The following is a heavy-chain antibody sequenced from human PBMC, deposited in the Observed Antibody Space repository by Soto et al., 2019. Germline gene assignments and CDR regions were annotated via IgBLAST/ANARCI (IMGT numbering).Heavy chain of an antibody. CDR3: ALRKTGSYFDY. V-gene: IGHV3-23*01. CDR2: ISANGGST. CDR1: GFTFSTYA. J-gene: IGHJ4*02. D-gene: IGHD1-26*01. Sequence: PGGSLRLSCEGSGFTFSTYAMIWVRQAPGKGLEWVSGISANGGSTFYADSVKGRFTISRDNSKNTLFLQMNTLRVEDTALYYCALRKTGSYFDYWGQGSLVTVSS.